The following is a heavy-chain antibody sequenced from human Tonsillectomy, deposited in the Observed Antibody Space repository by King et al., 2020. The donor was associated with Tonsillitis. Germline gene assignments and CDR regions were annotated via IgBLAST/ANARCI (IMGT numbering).Heavy chain of an antibody. CDR3: AQVGLGGAFGYYYESSVSGV. J-gene: IGHJ6*02. CDR2: ISGSGGST. CDR1: GFTFSNYG. Sequence: VQLVESGGGLLQPGGSLRLSCAASGFTFSNYGMSWVRQAPGKGLEWVSAISGSGGSTYYPDSVKGRFTISRDNSKNTLYLQMNSLRADDTAVYYCAQVGLGGAFGYYYESSVSGVWGQGTTVTVSS. D-gene: IGHD3-22*01. V-gene: IGHV3-23*04.